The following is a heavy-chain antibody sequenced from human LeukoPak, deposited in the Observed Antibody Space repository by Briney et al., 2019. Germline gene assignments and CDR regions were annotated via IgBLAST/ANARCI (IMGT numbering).Heavy chain of an antibody. CDR3: ARQGKDYAYDI. Sequence: SETLSLTCTVSGGSISRGSSYWGWLRQPPGKGLDWIGSIYYSGSTYYNPSLKSRVTISVDTSKNQFSLKLSSVTAADTAVYYCARQGKDYAYDIWGQGTMVTVSS. CDR1: GGSISRGSSY. CDR2: IYYSGST. D-gene: IGHD3-16*01. J-gene: IGHJ3*02. V-gene: IGHV4-39*01.